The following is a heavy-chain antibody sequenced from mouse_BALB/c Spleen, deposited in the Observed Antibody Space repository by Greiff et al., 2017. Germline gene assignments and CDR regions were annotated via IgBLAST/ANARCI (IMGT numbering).Heavy chain of an antibody. CDR1: GFTFSSYA. V-gene: IGHV5-9-4*01. D-gene: IGHD2-1*01. CDR3: ARDTGDYGNYRYFDY. Sequence: EVKLMESGGGLVKPGGSLKLSCAASGFTFSSYAMSWVRQSPEKRLEWVAEISSGGSYTYYPDTVTGRFTISRDNAKNTLYLEMSSLRSEDTAMYYCARDTGDYGNYRYFDYWGQGTTLTVSS. CDR2: ISSGGSYT. J-gene: IGHJ2*01.